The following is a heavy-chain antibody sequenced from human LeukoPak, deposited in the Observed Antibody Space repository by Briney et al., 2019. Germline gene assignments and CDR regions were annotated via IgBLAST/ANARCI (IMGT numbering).Heavy chain of an antibody. CDR2: INPNSGGT. CDR3: ARSEDIVVVLAAISHAFDI. CDR1: GYTFTGYY. J-gene: IGHJ3*02. V-gene: IGHV1-2*02. Sequence: ASVKVSCKASGYTFTGYYMHWVRQAPGQGLEWMGWINPNSGGTNYAQKFQGRVTMTRDTSISTAYMELSRLRSDDTAVYYCARSEDIVVVLAAISHAFDIWGQGTMVTVSS. D-gene: IGHD2-2*01.